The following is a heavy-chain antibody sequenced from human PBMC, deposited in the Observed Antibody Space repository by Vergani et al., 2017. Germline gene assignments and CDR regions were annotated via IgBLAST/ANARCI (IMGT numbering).Heavy chain of an antibody. D-gene: IGHD2-21*02. CDR2: INPNSGDT. CDR1: GSTFTGYW. Sequence: QVQLVQSGAEVKKPGASVKVSCKASGSTFTGYWMHWVRQAPGQGLEWMGWINPNSGDTNYAQKFQGRVTMTRDTSISTAYMELTSLRSQDTAVYYCARDPRGYGGDPEDYYYGMDVWGQGTTVTVSS. J-gene: IGHJ6*02. V-gene: IGHV1-2*02. CDR3: ARDPRGYGGDPEDYYYGMDV.